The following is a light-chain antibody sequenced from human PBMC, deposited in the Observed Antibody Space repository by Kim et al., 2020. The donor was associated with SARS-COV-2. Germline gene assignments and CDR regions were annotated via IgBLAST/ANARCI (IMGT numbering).Light chain of an antibody. CDR1: KLGDKY. V-gene: IGLV3-1*01. Sequence: SVSPGKTASIPVSGDKLGDKYACWYQKKPGQSPVLVIYQDSKRPSGIPERFSGSNSGNTATLTISGTQAMDEADYYCQAWDSSTVVFGGGTQLTVL. J-gene: IGLJ2*01. CDR2: QDS. CDR3: QAWDSSTVV.